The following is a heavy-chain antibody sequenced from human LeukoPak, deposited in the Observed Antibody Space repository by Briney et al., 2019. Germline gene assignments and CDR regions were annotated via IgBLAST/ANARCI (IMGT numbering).Heavy chain of an antibody. J-gene: IGHJ4*02. CDR3: ARQIDREVPADSDH. CDR2: IYHNGET. V-gene: IGHV4-38-2*01. Sequence: PSETLSLTCAVSGHSISSNYYWGWIRQPPGKGLEWIGSIYHNGETYYSPSLKSRVTMSVDTSKNQFSLKLNSVTAADTAVYYCARQIDREVPADSDHWGQGTLVTVSS. CDR1: GHSISSNYY. D-gene: IGHD2-2*01.